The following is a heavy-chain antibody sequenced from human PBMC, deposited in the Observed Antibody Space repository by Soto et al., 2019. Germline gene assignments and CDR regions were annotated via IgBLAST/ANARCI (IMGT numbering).Heavy chain of an antibody. V-gene: IGHV3-23*01. CDR2: ISGSGGST. Sequence: GGSQRLSYAASGFTFSSYAVSWVRQAPGKGLEWVSAISGSGGSTYYADSVKGRFTISRDNSKNTLYLQMNSLRAEDTAVYYCAKLSSSWYNDAFDIWGQGTMVTVSS. J-gene: IGHJ3*02. CDR3: AKLSSSWYNDAFDI. D-gene: IGHD6-13*01. CDR1: GFTFSSYA.